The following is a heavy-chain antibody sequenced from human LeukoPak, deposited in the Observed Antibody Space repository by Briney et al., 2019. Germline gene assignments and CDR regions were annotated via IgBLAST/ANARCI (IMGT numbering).Heavy chain of an antibody. J-gene: IGHJ4*02. V-gene: IGHV4-39*01. CDR3: ATHSSSWGEFDY. CDR2: IYYSGST. Sequence: PSETLSPTCTVSGGSISSSSYYWGWIRQPPGKGLEWVGSIYYSGSTYYNPSLKSRVTISVDTSKNQFSLKLSSVTAADTAVYYCATHSSSWGEFDYWGQGTLVTVSS. D-gene: IGHD6-13*01. CDR1: GGSISSSSYY.